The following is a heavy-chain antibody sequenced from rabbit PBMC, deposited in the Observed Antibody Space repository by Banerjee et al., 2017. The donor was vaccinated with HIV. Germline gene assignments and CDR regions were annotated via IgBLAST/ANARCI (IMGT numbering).Heavy chain of an antibody. CDR1: GFSFSSSYH. V-gene: IGHV1S40*01. CDR2: IYVGGSGST. D-gene: IGHD8-1*01. CDR3: ARDAGSTYYIWDYFNL. J-gene: IGHJ4*01. Sequence: QSLEESGGDLVKPGASLTLTCTASGFSFSSSYHICWVRQAPGKGLEWIACIYVGGSGSTYYASWAKGRFTISKTSSTTVTLQMTSLTAADTATYFCARDAGSTYYIWDYFNLWGPGTLVTVS.